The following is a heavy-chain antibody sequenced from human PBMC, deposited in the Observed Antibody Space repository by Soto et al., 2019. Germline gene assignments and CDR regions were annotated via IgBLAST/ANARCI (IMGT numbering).Heavy chain of an antibody. CDR3: AKWWIQLSVFDY. D-gene: IGHD5-18*01. Sequence: QVQLVESGGGVVQPGRSLRLSCAASGFTFSSYGMHWVRQAPGKGLEWVAVISYDGSNKYYADSVKGRFTISRDNSKNTLYLQMNSLRAEDTAVYYCAKWWIQLSVFDYWGQGTLVTVSS. CDR1: GFTFSSYG. V-gene: IGHV3-30*18. J-gene: IGHJ4*02. CDR2: ISYDGSNK.